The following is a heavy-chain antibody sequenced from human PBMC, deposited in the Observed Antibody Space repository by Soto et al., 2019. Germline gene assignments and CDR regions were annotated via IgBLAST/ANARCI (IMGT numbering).Heavy chain of an antibody. CDR3: ARGRTSSPYFYATDV. V-gene: IGHV1-18*01. CDR2: ISAYNGNR. Sequence: ASVKVSCKASGYTFTSYGISWVRQAPGQGLEWMGWISAYNGNRNYAQKFQGRVTMTTDTSTSTAYMELRSLRSDDSALYYCARGRTSSPYFYATDVWGQGTTVKVSS. J-gene: IGHJ6*02. CDR1: GYTFTSYG. D-gene: IGHD6-13*01.